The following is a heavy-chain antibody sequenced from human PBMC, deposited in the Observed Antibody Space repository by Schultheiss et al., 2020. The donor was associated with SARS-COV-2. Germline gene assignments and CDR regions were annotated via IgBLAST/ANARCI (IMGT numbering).Heavy chain of an antibody. CDR1: GGSFSGYY. J-gene: IGHJ3*02. CDR2: INHSGST. V-gene: IGHV4-34*01. D-gene: IGHD2-21*01. CDR3: ARCMVINSGSDAFDI. Sequence: SQTLSLTCAVYGGSFSGYYWSWIRQPPGKGLEWIGEINHSGSTNYNPSLKSRVTISVDTSKNQFSLKLSSVTAADTAVYYCARCMVINSGSDAFDIWGQGTMVTVSS.